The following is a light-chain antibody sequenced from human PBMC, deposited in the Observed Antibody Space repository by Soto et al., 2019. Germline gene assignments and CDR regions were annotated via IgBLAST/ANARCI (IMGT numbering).Light chain of an antibody. CDR3: QQHSGSRLT. V-gene: IGKV3-20*01. CDR1: QSVSSYY. Sequence: EIVLTQSPGTLSLSPGERATLSCRASQSVSSYYFGWYQQKPGQATRLLIYGATNRATGIPDRFSGSGSGTDFTLTISRLEPEDFAVYYCQQHSGSRLTFGEGTRVEI. J-gene: IGKJ4*02. CDR2: GAT.